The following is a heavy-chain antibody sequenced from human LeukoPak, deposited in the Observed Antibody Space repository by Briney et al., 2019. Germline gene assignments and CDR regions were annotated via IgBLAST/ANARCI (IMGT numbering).Heavy chain of an antibody. J-gene: IGHJ5*02. CDR3: ARAPGGGYSSRRRDRVWFDP. D-gene: IGHD6-13*01. CDR2: ISYDGSNK. Sequence: GRSLRLSCAASGFTFSSYAMHWVRQAPGKGLEWVAVISYDGSNKYYADSVKGRFTISRDNSKNTLYLQMNSLRSEDTAVYYCARAPGGGYSSRRRDRVWFDPWGQGTLVTVSS. V-gene: IGHV3-30-3*01. CDR1: GFTFSSYA.